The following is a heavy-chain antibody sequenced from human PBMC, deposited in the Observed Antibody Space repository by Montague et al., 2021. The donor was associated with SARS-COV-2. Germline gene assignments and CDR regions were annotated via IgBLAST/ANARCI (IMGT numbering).Heavy chain of an antibody. J-gene: IGHJ4*02. D-gene: IGHD3-9*01. Sequence: SETLSLTCAVYGGSFSGYYWSWIRQPPGKGLEWIGEINHSESTNYNPSLKSRVTISVDTSKNQFSLNLSSVTAADTAVYYCARARAGYIVTGHYFDYWGQGTLVTVSS. CDR2: INHSEST. CDR3: ARARAGYIVTGHYFDY. V-gene: IGHV4-34*01. CDR1: GGSFSGYY.